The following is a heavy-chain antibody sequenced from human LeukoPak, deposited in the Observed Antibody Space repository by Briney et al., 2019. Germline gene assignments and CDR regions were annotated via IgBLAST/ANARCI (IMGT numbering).Heavy chain of an antibody. D-gene: IGHD2-2*01. CDR1: GGSISSSSYY. Sequence: SETLSLTCTVSGGSISSSSYYWGWIRQPPGKGLEWIGSIYYSGSTYYNPSLKSRVTISVDTSKNQFSLKLSSVTAADTAVYYCARVQLLSGWFDPWGQGTLVTVSS. V-gene: IGHV4-39*07. CDR2: IYYSGST. CDR3: ARVQLLSGWFDP. J-gene: IGHJ5*02.